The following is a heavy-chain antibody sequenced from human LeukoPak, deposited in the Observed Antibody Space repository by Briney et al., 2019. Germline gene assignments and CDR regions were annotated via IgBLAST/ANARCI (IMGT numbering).Heavy chain of an antibody. D-gene: IGHD5-18*01. CDR3: ARDGSYGCPHDY. CDR2: ISYDGSNK. CDR1: GFTFSSYA. J-gene: IGHJ4*02. V-gene: IGHV3-30*04. Sequence: GGSLRLSCAASGFTFSSYAMHWVRQAPGKGLEWVAVISYDGSNKYYADSVKGRFTISRDNSKNTLYLQMNSLRAEDAAVYYCARDGSYGCPHDYWGQGTLVTVSS.